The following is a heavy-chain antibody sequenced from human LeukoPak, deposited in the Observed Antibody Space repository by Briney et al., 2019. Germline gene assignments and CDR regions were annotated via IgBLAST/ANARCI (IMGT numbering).Heavy chain of an antibody. D-gene: IGHD4-17*01. CDR1: GGSFSGYY. J-gene: IGHJ1*01. V-gene: IGHV4-34*01. CDR2: INHSGST. Sequence: PSETLSLTCAVYGGSFSGYYWSWIRQPPGKGLEWIGEINHSGSTNYNPSLKSRVTILVDTSKNQFSLKLSSVAAADTAVYYCARGHSPVTTKVSYFQHWGQGTLVTVSS. CDR3: ARGHSPVTTKVSYFQH.